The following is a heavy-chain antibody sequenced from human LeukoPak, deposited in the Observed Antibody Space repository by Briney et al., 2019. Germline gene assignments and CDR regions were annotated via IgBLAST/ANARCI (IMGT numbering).Heavy chain of an antibody. CDR2: IYYSGST. Sequence: PSETLFLTCTVSGGSISSSSYYWGWIRQPPGKGLEWIGSIYYSGSTYYNPSLKSRITISVDTSKNQFSLKLSSVTAADTAVYYCASPGIAAAGTSGYWGQGTLVTVSS. CDR3: ASPGIAAAGTSGY. D-gene: IGHD6-13*01. J-gene: IGHJ4*02. V-gene: IGHV4-39*01. CDR1: GGSISSSSYY.